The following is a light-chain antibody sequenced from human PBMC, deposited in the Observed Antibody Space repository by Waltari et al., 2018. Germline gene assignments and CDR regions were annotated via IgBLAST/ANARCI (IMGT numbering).Light chain of an antibody. CDR3: QHYVRLPAT. CDR2: GSS. V-gene: IGKV3-20*01. Sequence: EIVLTQSPDILSLSPGESATRSCRASQSVSRSLAWYQQKPGQAPRLLIYGSSSRATGIPDRFSGGGSGTDFSLTISRLGPEDFAVYYCQHYVRLPATFGQGTKVEIK. CDR1: QSVSRS. J-gene: IGKJ1*01.